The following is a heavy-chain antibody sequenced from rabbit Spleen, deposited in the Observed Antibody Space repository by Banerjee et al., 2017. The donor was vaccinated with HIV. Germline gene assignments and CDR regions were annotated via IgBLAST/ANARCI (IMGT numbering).Heavy chain of an antibody. D-gene: IGHD2-1*01. CDR2: IYADSSGST. V-gene: IGHV1S40*01. J-gene: IGHJ4*01. CDR3: ARGSAAMTMVITGYYLNL. Sequence: QSLEESGGDLVKPGASLTLTCTASGFSFSSRYYMCWVRQAPGKGLEWIACIYADSSGSTYYASWAKGRFTISKTSSTTVTLEMTSLTAADTATYFCARGSAAMTMVITGYYLNLWGQGTLVTVS. CDR1: GFSFSSRYY.